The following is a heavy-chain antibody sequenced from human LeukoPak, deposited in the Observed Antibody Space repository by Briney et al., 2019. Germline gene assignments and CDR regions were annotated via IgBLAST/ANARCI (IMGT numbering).Heavy chain of an antibody. D-gene: IGHD3-10*01. Sequence: GGSLRLSCAASGFTFDDYAMHWVRQAPGEGLEWVSGISWNSGSIGYADSVKGRFTISRDNAKNSLYLQMNSLRAEDTALYYCAGQGITMVRGVIFAFDIWGQGTMVTVSS. CDR2: ISWNSGSI. CDR3: AGQGITMVRGVIFAFDI. J-gene: IGHJ3*02. V-gene: IGHV3-9*01. CDR1: GFTFDDYA.